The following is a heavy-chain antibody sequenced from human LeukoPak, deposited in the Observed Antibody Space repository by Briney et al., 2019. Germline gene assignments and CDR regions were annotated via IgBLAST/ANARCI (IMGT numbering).Heavy chain of an antibody. D-gene: IGHD3-10*01. CDR3: ARGGFDI. CDR1: GFTVSSNY. Sequence: PGGSLRLSCAASGFTVSSNYMSWVRQAPGKGLEWVANIKQDGSEKYYVDSVKGRFTISRDNAKNSLYLQMNSLRAEDTAVYYCARGGFDIWGQGTMVTVSS. V-gene: IGHV3-7*01. J-gene: IGHJ3*02. CDR2: IKQDGSEK.